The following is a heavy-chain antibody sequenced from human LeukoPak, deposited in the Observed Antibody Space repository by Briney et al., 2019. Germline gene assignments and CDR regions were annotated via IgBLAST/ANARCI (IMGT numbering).Heavy chain of an antibody. CDR3: ARDVWYYYDSSGYYPTFDI. D-gene: IGHD3-22*01. CDR2: IYTSGST. CDR1: GGSISNYF. Sequence: SETLSLTCTVSGGSISNYFWSWIRQPAGKGLEWIGRIYTSGSTNYNPSLKSRVTMSVDTSKNQFSLKLSSVTAADTAVYYCARDVWYYYDSSGYYPTFDIWGQGTMVTVSS. J-gene: IGHJ3*02. V-gene: IGHV4-4*07.